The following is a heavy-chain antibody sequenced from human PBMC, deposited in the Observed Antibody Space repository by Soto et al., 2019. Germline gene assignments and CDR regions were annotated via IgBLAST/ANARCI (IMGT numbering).Heavy chain of an antibody. CDR3: ARDLVSGSDFWRAYNGGYFDY. V-gene: IGHV1-18*01. CDR1: GYTFRNYG. CDR2: ISPYNGNT. J-gene: IGHJ4*02. D-gene: IGHD3-3*01. Sequence: QVQLVQSGAEVKRPGASVKVSCKASGYTFRNYGITWVRQAPGQGLEWMAWISPYNGNTNYAQDLQGRVTMTTDTSKITAYMELRSLTSEDTAMYYCARDLVSGSDFWRAYNGGYFDYWGQGTLVTVSS.